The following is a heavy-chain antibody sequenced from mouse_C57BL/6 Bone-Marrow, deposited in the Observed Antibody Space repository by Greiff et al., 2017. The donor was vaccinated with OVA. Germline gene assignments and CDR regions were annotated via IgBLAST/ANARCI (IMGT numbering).Heavy chain of an antibody. CDR3: ARDLHYSPWFAY. V-gene: IGHV5-4*01. CDR1: GFTFSSSA. D-gene: IGHD2-12*01. CDR2: LSDGGSYT. Sequence: EVKLVESGGGLVKPGGSLKLSCAASGFTFSSSAMSWVRQTPDKRLEWVATLSDGGSYTYYPDNVKGRFTLSRDNAKNNLYLQMSHLKSEDTAMYDCARDLHYSPWFAYWGQGTLVTVSA. J-gene: IGHJ3*01.